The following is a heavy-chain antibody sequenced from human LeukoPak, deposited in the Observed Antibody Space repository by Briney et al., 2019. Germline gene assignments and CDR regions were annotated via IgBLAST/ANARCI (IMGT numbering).Heavy chain of an antibody. CDR3: AASDY. CDR1: GFTLSNAW. V-gene: IGHV3-21*04. J-gene: IGHJ4*02. Sequence: PGGSLRLSCAGSGFTLSNAWMNWVRQAPGKGLEWVSSISSSSSYIYYADSVKGRFTISRDNSKNTLYLQMGSLRAEDMAVYYCAASDYWGQGTLVTVSS. CDR2: ISSSSSYI.